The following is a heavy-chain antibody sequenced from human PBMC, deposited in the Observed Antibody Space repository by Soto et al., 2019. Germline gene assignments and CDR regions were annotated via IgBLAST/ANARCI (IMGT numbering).Heavy chain of an antibody. CDR3: ARGSSGPKINWFDP. Sequence: EVQLVESGGGLVQPGGSLRLSCAASGFPFSSYWMSWVRQAPGKGLEWVANIKQDGSEKYYVDSVKGRFTISRDNAKNSLYLQMNSLRAEDTAVYYCARGSSGPKINWFDPWGQGTLGTVSS. CDR1: GFPFSSYW. D-gene: IGHD5-12*01. CDR2: IKQDGSEK. V-gene: IGHV3-7*01. J-gene: IGHJ5*02.